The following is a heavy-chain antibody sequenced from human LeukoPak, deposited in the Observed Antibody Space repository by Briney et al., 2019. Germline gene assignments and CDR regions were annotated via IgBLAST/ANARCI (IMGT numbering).Heavy chain of an antibody. Sequence: PGVSLRLSCAASGFTVSSNYTSWVRQAPGKGLEWVSVIYSGGSTYYADSVKGRFTISRDNSKNTLYLQMNSLRAEDTAVYYCAVTVTTGVGDYWGQGTLVTVSS. CDR3: AVTVTTGVGDY. CDR1: GFTVSSNY. V-gene: IGHV3-53*01. D-gene: IGHD4-17*01. CDR2: IYSGGST. J-gene: IGHJ4*02.